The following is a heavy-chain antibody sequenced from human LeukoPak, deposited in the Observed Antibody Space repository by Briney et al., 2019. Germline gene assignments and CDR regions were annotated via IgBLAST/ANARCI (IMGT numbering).Heavy chain of an antibody. D-gene: IGHD6-19*01. V-gene: IGHV3-9*01. Sequence: GGSLRLPCAASGFTFDDYAMHWVRQAPGKGLEWVSGISWNSGSIGYADSVKGRFTISRDNAKNSLYLQMNSLRAEDTALYHCARDGSGLAVAGTSDYYYGMDVWGQGTTVTVSS. J-gene: IGHJ6*02. CDR2: ISWNSGSI. CDR1: GFTFDDYA. CDR3: ARDGSGLAVAGTSDYYYGMDV.